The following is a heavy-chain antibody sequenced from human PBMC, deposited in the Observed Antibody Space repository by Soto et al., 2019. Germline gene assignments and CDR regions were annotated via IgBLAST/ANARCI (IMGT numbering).Heavy chain of an antibody. CDR3: AREYFRSGHPDY. V-gene: IGHV1-8*01. CDR2: MNPNSGNT. J-gene: IGHJ4*02. Sequence: ASVKVSCKASGYTFTSYDINWVRQATGQGLEWMGWMNPNSGNTGYAQKFQGRVTMTRNTSISTAYMELSSLRSEDTAVYYCAREYFRSGHPDYWGQGTLVTVSS. D-gene: IGHD3-10*01. CDR1: GYTFTSYD.